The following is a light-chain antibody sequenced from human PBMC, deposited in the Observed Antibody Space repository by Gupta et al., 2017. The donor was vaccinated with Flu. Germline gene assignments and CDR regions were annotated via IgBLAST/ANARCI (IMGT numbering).Light chain of an antibody. J-gene: IGLJ2*01. CDR1: KLGSKF. V-gene: IGLV3-1*01. CDR2: QDN. CDR3: QAWDSSTVV. Sequence: SYELTQPPSVSVSPGQTASIACSGEKLGSKFACWYQQKPGQSPLLVIYQDNKRPSGIPERFSGSNSGNTATLTISGTQATDEADYYCQAWDSSTVVFGGETKLTVL.